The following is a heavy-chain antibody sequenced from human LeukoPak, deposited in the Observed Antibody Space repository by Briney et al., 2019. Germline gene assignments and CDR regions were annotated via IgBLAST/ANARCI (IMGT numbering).Heavy chain of an antibody. Sequence: PSETLSLTCTVSGGSISSYYWSWIRQPPGKGLEWIGYIYYSGSTNYIPSLKSRVTISVDTSKNQFSLKLSSVTAADTAVYYCARHSSSWYWFDPWGQGTLVTVSS. CDR2: IYYSGST. J-gene: IGHJ5*02. V-gene: IGHV4-59*08. CDR3: ARHSSSWYWFDP. D-gene: IGHD6-13*01. CDR1: GGSISSYY.